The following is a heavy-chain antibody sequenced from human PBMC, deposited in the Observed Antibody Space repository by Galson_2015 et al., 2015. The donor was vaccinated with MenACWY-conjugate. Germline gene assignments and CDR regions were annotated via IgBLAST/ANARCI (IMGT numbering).Heavy chain of an antibody. CDR2: IRDDGRNA. J-gene: IGHJ5*02. Sequence: SLRLSCAASGFTFSSYGMHWVRQAPGKGLEGVAFIRDDGRNAWYPDSVRGRFTISRDNSKNTLYLQMNSLRVEDTAVYYCANSRHPWGQETLVTVSS. CDR1: GFTFSSYG. V-gene: IGHV3-30*02. CDR3: ANSRHP.